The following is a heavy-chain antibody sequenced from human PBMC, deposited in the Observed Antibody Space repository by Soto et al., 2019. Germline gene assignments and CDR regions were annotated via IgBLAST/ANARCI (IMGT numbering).Heavy chain of an antibody. CDR1: GFSLSNYW. CDR3: VRIRRGDGYTFGY. J-gene: IGHJ4*02. Sequence: EVQLVESGGVSVQPGGSLRLDCAASGFSLSNYWMHWVRQAPGKGLVWVSRINIDGSTTTYADSVKGRFTISRDNAKNTLYLQMNSLRDEDTAVYYCVRIRRGDGYTFGYWGQGTLVTVSS. V-gene: IGHV3-74*01. D-gene: IGHD5-12*01. CDR2: INIDGSTT.